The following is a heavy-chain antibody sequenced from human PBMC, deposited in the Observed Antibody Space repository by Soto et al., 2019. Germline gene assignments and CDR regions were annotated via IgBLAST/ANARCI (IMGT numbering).Heavy chain of an antibody. V-gene: IGHV4-59*08. Sequence: QVQLQESGPGLVKPSETLSLTCTVSGGSINNYYWSWIRQPPGKGLEWIGYIYYSGSTNYNPSHKTGLTISVAMSKNQFSLNRGYVTAADMAIYYCERLSSMATVGTGYNYPAMDVWGKGTEVTVSS. D-gene: IGHD5-18*01. CDR3: ERLSSMATVGTGYNYPAMDV. J-gene: IGHJ6*03. CDR2: IYYSGST. CDR1: GGSINNYY.